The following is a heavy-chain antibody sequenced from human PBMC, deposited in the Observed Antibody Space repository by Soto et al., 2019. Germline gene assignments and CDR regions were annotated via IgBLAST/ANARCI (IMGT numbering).Heavy chain of an antibody. Sequence: ASVKVSCKASGYTFTIYAMHWVLQAPGQRLEWMGWINAGNGNTKYSQKFQGRVTITRDTSASTAYMELSSLRSEDTAMYYCARSTAMAYFDYWGQGTLVTVSS. J-gene: IGHJ4*02. CDR1: GYTFTIYA. CDR3: ARSTAMAYFDY. CDR2: INAGNGNT. V-gene: IGHV1-3*01. D-gene: IGHD5-18*01.